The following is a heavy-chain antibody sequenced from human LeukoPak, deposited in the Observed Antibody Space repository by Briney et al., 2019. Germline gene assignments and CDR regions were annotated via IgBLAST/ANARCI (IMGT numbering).Heavy chain of an antibody. CDR2: ISGSGGST. J-gene: IGHJ4*02. CDR3: AKDRNGITGTTDLI. Sequence: PGRSLRLSCAASGFTFSSYAMSWVRQAPGKGLEWVSAISGSGGSTYYADSVKGRFTISRDNSKNTLYLQMNSLRAEDTAVYYCAKDRNGITGTTDLIWGQGTLVTVSS. CDR1: GFTFSSYA. V-gene: IGHV3-23*01. D-gene: IGHD1-7*01.